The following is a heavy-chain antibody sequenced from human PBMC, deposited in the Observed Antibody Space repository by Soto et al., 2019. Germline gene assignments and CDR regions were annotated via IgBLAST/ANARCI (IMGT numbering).Heavy chain of an antibody. J-gene: IGHJ3*02. D-gene: IGHD3-16*02. CDR1: GFTFSSYW. CDR2: IKQDGSEK. Sequence: EVQLVESGGGLVQPGGSLRLSCAASGFTFSSYWMSWVRQAPGKGLEWVANIKQDGSEKYYVDSVKGRFTISRDNAKNSLYLQMNSLRAEDTAVYYCARVYMITFGGVIVVDAFDIWGQGTMVTVSS. CDR3: ARVYMITFGGVIVVDAFDI. V-gene: IGHV3-7*01.